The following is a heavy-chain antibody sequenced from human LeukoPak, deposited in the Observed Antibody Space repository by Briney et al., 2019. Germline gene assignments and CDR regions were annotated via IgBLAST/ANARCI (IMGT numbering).Heavy chain of an antibody. V-gene: IGHV3-72*01. Sequence: GGSLRLSCAASGFTFSSYSMNWVRQAPGKGLEWVGRTRNKANSYTTEYAASVKGRFTISRDDSKNSLYLQMNSLKTEDTAVYYCARGWYSSSWYGAGTRGALGIWGQGTMVTVSS. CDR1: GFTFSSYS. CDR2: TRNKANSYTT. D-gene: IGHD6-13*01. J-gene: IGHJ3*02. CDR3: ARGWYSSSWYGAGTRGALGI.